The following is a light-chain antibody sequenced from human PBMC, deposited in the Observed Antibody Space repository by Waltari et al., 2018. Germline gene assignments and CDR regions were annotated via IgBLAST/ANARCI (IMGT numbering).Light chain of an antibody. CDR3: QQSDSTQDT. CDR2: AAS. CDR1: QSISSY. J-gene: IGKJ2*01. V-gene: IGKV1-39*01. Sequence: DIQMTQSPSSLSASVADRVTITCRASQSISSYLNGYQQKPGKALKLLIYAASSLQCGAPSRFSGSGSGTDFTLTSSSLQPEDFATYYCQQSDSTQDTFGQGTKLEIK.